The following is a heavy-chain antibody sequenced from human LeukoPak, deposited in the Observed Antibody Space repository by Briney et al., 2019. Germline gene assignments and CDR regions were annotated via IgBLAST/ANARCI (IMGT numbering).Heavy chain of an antibody. D-gene: IGHD3-10*01. CDR1: GDSVSSNSAA. Sequence: SQTLSLTCAISGDSVSSNSAAWNWIRQSPSRGLEWLGRTYYRSKWYNEYAVSVKSRINVNPDTSKNQFSLQLNSVTPEDTAVYYCARDLARYGSGSYYDYWGQGTLVTVSS. CDR3: ARDLARYGSGSYYDY. V-gene: IGHV6-1*01. CDR2: TYYRSKWYN. J-gene: IGHJ4*02.